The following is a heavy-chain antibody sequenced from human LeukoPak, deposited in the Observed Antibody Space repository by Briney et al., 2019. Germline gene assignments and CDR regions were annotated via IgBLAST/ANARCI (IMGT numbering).Heavy chain of an antibody. CDR1: GYTFTSYD. CDR2: MNPNSGNT. CDR3: AELGKSSGYPY. V-gene: IGHV1-8*01. Sequence: ASVKVSCKASGYTFTSYDINWVRQATGQGLEWMGWMNPNSGNTGYAHKFQGRVSMTKNTSISTAYMELSSLRSEDTAVYYCAELGKSSGYPYWGQGTLVTVSS. J-gene: IGHJ4*02. D-gene: IGHD3-22*01.